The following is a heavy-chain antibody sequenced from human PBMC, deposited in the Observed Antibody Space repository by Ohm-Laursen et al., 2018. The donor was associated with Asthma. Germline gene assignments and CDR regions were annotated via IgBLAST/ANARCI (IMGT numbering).Heavy chain of an antibody. CDR1: GFTFSNAW. CDR3: TTAVDYTGSGSVAF. Sequence: SLRLSCAAFGFTFSNAWMNCVRHTPGKGLEWVGRIMSKTHGEATAYAAPVKGRFTISRDDSKSTVYLQMNSLKTEDTAVYYCTTAVDYTGSGSVAFWGQGTLVTVSS. V-gene: IGHV3-15*01. J-gene: IGHJ4*02. D-gene: IGHD3-10*01. CDR2: IMSKTHGEAT.